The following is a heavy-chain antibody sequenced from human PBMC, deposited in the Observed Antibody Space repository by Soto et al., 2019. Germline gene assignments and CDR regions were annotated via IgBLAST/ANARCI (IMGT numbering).Heavy chain of an antibody. CDR3: ATDYYDSSGYYPHWNY. V-gene: IGHV4-31*03. CDR1: GGSISSGGYY. CDR2: IYYSGST. D-gene: IGHD3-22*01. Sequence: QVQLQESGPGLVKPSQTLSLTCTVSGGSISSGGYYWSWIRQHPGKGLEWIGYIYYSGSTYYNPSLKSRVTISVDTSTNQFSLKLSSVTAADTAVYYCATDYYDSSGYYPHWNYWGQGTLVTVSA. J-gene: IGHJ4*02.